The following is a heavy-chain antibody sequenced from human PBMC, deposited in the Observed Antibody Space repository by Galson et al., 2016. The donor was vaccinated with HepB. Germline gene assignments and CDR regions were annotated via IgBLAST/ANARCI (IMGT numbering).Heavy chain of an antibody. CDR2: INHSGST. CDR3: ARGELFQPLVYPTYFFHY. V-gene: IGHV4-34*01. D-gene: IGHD2-2*01. CDR1: GGSFSGHY. J-gene: IGHJ4*02. Sequence: ETLSLTCAVDGGSFSGHYWSWIRQPPGKGLEWIGEINHSGSTNYNPSLKSRVTISVDTSKNQFSLKVNSETAADTAMYYCARGELFQPLVYPTYFFHYWGRGTLVTVSS.